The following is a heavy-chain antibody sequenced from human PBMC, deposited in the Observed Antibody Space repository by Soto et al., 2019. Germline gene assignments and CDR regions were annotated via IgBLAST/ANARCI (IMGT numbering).Heavy chain of an antibody. CDR1: GGTFSSYT. CDR2: IIPILGIA. D-gene: IGHD3-3*01. J-gene: IGHJ6*03. V-gene: IGHV1-69*04. Sequence: SVKVSCKASGGTFSSYTISWVRQAPGQGLEWMGRIIPILGIANYAQKFQGRVTITADKSTSTAYMELSSLRSEDTAVYYCAREVLRFLECLPKTSYYMEVWGKGTTVPVSS. CDR3: AREVLRFLECLPKTSYYMEV.